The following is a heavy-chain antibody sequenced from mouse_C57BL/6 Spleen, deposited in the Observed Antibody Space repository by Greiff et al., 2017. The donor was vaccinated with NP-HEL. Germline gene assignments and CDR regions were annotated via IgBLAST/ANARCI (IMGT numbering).Heavy chain of an antibody. D-gene: IGHD2-4*01. CDR2: ISYDGSN. V-gene: IGHV3-6*01. J-gene: IGHJ4*01. CDR1: GYSITSGYY. CDR3: AREAYDYDVYYAMDY. Sequence: EVQLQQSGPGLVKPSQSLSLTCSVTGYSITSGYYWNWIRQFPGNKLEWMGYISYDGSNNYNPSLKNRISITRDTSKNQFFLKLNSVTTEDTATYYCAREAYDYDVYYAMDYWGQGTSVTVSS.